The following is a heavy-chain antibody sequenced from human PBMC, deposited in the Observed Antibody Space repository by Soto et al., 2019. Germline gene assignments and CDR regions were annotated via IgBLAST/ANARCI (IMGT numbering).Heavy chain of an antibody. V-gene: IGHV1-18*04. CDR2: ISAYNGNT. J-gene: IGHJ2*01. CDR1: GYTFTSYG. Sequence: QVQLVQSGAEVKKPGASVKVSCKASGYTFTSYGISWVRQAPGQGLEWMGWISAYNGNTNYAQKLQGRVTMTTDTSTSTAYMELRSLRSDDTAVYYWARGNLGYCSGGSCYARWYFDLWGRGTLVTVSS. CDR3: ARGNLGYCSGGSCYARWYFDL. D-gene: IGHD2-15*01.